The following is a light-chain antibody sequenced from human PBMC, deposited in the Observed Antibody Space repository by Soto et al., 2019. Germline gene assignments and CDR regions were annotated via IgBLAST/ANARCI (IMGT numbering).Light chain of an antibody. CDR3: QQSYSTPST. CDR2: YAS. V-gene: IGKV1-39*01. CDR1: QSLXSY. Sequence: IQMTQSAASLSASAGDRVTITCRASQSLXSYLNWFQQQPGKAPKVLXDYASSLQRGGPSRLSGSGSGTDFTLTISSLQPQDFANYYCQQSYSTPSTFGQGTRLDIK. J-gene: IGKJ5*01.